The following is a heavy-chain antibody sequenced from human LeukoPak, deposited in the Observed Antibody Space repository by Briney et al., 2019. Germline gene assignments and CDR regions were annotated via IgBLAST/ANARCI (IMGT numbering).Heavy chain of an antibody. Sequence: GGSLRLSCAASGFTFSSYSMNWVRQAPGKGLEWVSSISSSSSYIYYADSVKGRFTISRDNAKNSLYLQMNSLRAEDTAVYYCARGEWSSSPFDYWGQGTLVTVSS. V-gene: IGHV3-21*01. CDR1: GFTFSSYS. CDR2: ISSSSSYI. CDR3: ARGEWSSSPFDY. D-gene: IGHD6-6*01. J-gene: IGHJ4*02.